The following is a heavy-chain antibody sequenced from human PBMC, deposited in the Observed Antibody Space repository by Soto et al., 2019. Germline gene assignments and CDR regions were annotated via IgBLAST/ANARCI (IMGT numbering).Heavy chain of an antibody. D-gene: IGHD2-2*02. CDR3: AKHSPSYTTSPFYFDS. CDR1: GFDFNKYA. CDR2: ITSNGDST. V-gene: IGHV3-23*01. Sequence: PGGSLRLSCAAFGFDFNKYAMTWVRQAPGKGLQWVSSITSNGDSTYYADSVKGRFTTSRDNSKNTLYLQMNSLRADDTAVFYCAKHSPSYTTSPFYFDSWGQGTLVTVPS. J-gene: IGHJ4*02.